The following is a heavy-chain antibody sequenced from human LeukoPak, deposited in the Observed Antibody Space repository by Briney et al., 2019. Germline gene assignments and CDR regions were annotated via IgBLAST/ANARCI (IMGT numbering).Heavy chain of an antibody. Sequence: SSETLSLTCTVSGGSISSDNYYWTWIRQPAGKGLEWIGRIYASGSANYNPSLKSRVTISVDTSKNQFSLKLSSVTAADTAVYYCARSHYLGVDYWGQGTLVTVSS. CDR3: ARSHYLGVDY. CDR2: IYASGSA. CDR1: GGSISSDNYY. D-gene: IGHD3-10*01. V-gene: IGHV4-61*02. J-gene: IGHJ4*02.